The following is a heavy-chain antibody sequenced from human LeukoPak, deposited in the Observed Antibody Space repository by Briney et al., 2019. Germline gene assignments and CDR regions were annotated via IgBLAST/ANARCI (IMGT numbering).Heavy chain of an antibody. CDR2: ISGGSA. D-gene: IGHD3-3*01. V-gene: IGHV3-23*01. CDR1: GFTFSSYA. Sequence: GGSLRLSCAASGFTFSSYAMSWVRQAPGKGLEWVSAISGGSADYAVSVKGRFSISIDNSKNTLYLQMNSLRAEDTAVYYCAKDRSSRYDFWSGSFSHYYYYYMDVWGKGTTVTVSS. CDR3: AKDRSSRYDFWSGSFSHYYYYYMDV. J-gene: IGHJ6*03.